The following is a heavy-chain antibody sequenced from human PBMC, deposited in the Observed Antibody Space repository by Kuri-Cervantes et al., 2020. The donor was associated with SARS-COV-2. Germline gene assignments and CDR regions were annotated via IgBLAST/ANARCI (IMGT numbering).Heavy chain of an antibody. CDR2: ISYDGKKK. V-gene: IGHV3-30*03. Sequence: LSLTCAASGFTFSSYGMHWVRQAPGKGLEWVAVISYDGKKKRCMASGKGRFTISRGNSQNTLYLQMQSLRSEDTGMYYCATDRDGFHDFWGQGTLVTVSS. J-gene: IGHJ4*02. CDR3: ATDRDGFHDF. D-gene: IGHD3-10*01. CDR1: GFTFSSYG.